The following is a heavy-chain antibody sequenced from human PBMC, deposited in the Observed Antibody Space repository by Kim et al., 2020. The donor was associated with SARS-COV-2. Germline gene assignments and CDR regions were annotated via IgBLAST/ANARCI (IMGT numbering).Heavy chain of an antibody. Sequence: GGSLRLSCAASGFTFSDHYMDWVRQAPGKGLEWVGRTRNKANSYTTEYAASVKGRFTISRDDSKNSLYLQMNSLKTEDTAVYYCARLYYDFWSGYYIADYWGQGTLVTVSS. CDR1: GFTFSDHY. V-gene: IGHV3-72*01. CDR2: TRNKANSYTT. CDR3: ARLYYDFWSGYYIADY. D-gene: IGHD3-3*01. J-gene: IGHJ4*02.